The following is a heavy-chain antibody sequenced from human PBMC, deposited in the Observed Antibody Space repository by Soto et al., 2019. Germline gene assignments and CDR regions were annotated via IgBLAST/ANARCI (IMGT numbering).Heavy chain of an antibody. V-gene: IGHV4-59*01. CDR2: IYYSGST. CDR1: GGSISSYY. D-gene: IGHD3-10*01. J-gene: IGHJ4*02. Sequence: SETLSLTCTVSGGSISSYYWSWIRQPPGKGLEWIGYIYYSGSTNYNPSLKSRVTISVDTSKNQFSLKLSSVTAADTAVYYCAGTMVRRNFDYWGQGTLVTVSS. CDR3: AGTMVRRNFDY.